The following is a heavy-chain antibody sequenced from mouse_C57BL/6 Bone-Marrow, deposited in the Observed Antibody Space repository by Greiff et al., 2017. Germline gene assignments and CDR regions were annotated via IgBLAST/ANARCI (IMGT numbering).Heavy chain of an antibody. J-gene: IGHJ4*01. Sequence: DVQLVESGPELVKPGASVKISCKASGYSFTGYYMNWVKQSPEKSLEWIGEINPSTGGTTYNQKFKAKATLTVDKSSSTAYMQLKSLTSEDSAVYYCARTMVTWDYWGQGTSVTVSS. V-gene: IGHV1-42*01. CDR1: GYSFTGYY. D-gene: IGHD2-2*01. CDR3: ARTMVTWDY. CDR2: INPSTGGT.